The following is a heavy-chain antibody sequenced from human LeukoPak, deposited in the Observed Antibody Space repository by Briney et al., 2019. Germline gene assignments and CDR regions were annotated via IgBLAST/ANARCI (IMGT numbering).Heavy chain of an antibody. CDR3: AAVRDGSGYPLDY. CDR1: GASMSSGGYF. CDR2: IYYNGGT. D-gene: IGHD3-22*01. Sequence: SETLSLTCTVSGASMSSGGYFWIWIRQPPGKGLEWIGCIYYNGGTYYNPSLKSRVTVSVDRSKNQFSLKLSSVTAADTAVYYCAAVRDGSGYPLDYWGQGTLVTVSS. J-gene: IGHJ4*02. V-gene: IGHV4-30-4*01.